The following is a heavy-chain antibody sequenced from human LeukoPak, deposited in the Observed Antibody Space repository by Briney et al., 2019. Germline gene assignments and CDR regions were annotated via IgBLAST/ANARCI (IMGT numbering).Heavy chain of an antibody. CDR3: AGYHPRNTVDF. V-gene: IGHV4-59*08. CDR2: ISDIGSI. J-gene: IGHJ4*02. D-gene: IGHD2/OR15-2a*01. Sequence: SETLSLTCTASGGSISSYYWSWIRPPPGKGLEWFAYISDIGSINYNPSLKSRVTISLDTSKNQFSLKLSSVTAADTAVYYWAGYHPRNTVDFWGQGTLVTVSS. CDR1: GGSISSYY.